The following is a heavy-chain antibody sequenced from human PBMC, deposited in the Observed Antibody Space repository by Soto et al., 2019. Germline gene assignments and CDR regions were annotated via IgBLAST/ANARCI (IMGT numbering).Heavy chain of an antibody. D-gene: IGHD4-4*01. V-gene: IGHV3-48*03. CDR3: ARTPTAYYGMDV. CDR1: GFTFSSYE. CDR2: ISSSGSTI. Sequence: GGSLRLSCAASGFTFSSYEMNWVRQAPGKGLEWVSYISSSGSTIYYADSVKGRFTISRDNAKNSLYLQMNSLRAEDTAVYYCARTPTAYYGMDVWGQGTTVTVSS. J-gene: IGHJ6*02.